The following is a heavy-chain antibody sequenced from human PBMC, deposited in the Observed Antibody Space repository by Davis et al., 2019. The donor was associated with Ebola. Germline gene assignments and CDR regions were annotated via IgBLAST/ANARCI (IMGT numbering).Heavy chain of an antibody. D-gene: IGHD6-19*01. J-gene: IGHJ6*02. CDR1: GFTFSSYA. Sequence: GESLKISCSASGFTFSSYAMHWVRQAPGKGLEYVSAISSNGGSTYYADSVKGRFTISRDNSKNTLYLQMSSLRAEDTAVYYCVKIGRGRIAVAGNGEDYYGMDVWGQGTTVTVSS. CDR2: ISSNGGST. V-gene: IGHV3-64D*08. CDR3: VKIGRGRIAVAGNGEDYYGMDV.